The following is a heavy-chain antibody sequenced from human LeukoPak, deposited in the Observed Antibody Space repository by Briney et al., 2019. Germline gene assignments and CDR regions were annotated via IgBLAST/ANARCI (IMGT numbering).Heavy chain of an antibody. D-gene: IGHD3-3*01. CDR1: GRSVTSTNW. CDR2: VHLNGRT. J-gene: IGHJ4*02. V-gene: IGHV4-4*02. CDR3: AREGGFYRIIDY. Sequence: SETLSLTCDVSGRSVTSTNWWSWVRQPPGKGLGGIREVHLNGRTSYNPSLKSRTIMSVDPPENHISMKLTSVTAADTAVYYCAREGGFYRIIDYSGQGTLVTVSS.